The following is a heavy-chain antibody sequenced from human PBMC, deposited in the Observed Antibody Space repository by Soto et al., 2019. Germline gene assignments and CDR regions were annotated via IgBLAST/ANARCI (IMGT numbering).Heavy chain of an antibody. CDR3: ARGYYDFWSGYYWPYYYYGMDV. D-gene: IGHD3-3*01. J-gene: IGHJ6*02. Sequence: SETLSLTCAVYGGSFSGYYWSWIRQPPGKWLEWIGEINHSGSTNYNPSLKSRVTISVDTSKNQFSLKLSSVTAADTAVYYCARGYYDFWSGYYWPYYYYGMDVWGQGXTVTVYS. CDR2: INHSGST. CDR1: GGSFSGYY. V-gene: IGHV4-34*01.